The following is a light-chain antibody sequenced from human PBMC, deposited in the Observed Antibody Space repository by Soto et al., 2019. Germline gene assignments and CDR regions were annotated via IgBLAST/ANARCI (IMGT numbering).Light chain of an antibody. V-gene: IGKV3-20*01. CDR3: QQYAGSPTWT. CDR2: GAS. CDR1: QSVSSTY. J-gene: IGKJ1*01. Sequence: EIVLTQSPGTLSLSPGERATLSCRASQSVSSTYLAWYQQKPGQAPRLLMYGASSRATGIPDRFSGSGSGTDFTLTISSLEPEDFAVYYCQQYAGSPTWTFGQGTKVEIK.